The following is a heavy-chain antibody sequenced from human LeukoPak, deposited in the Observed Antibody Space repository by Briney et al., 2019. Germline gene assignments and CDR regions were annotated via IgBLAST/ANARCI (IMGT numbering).Heavy chain of an antibody. D-gene: IGHD2-15*01. Sequence: SQTLSLTCSVSGDSISSYYWNWIRQPPGKGLEWIGNIYYSGSTNYNPSLKSRVTILVDTSKNQVSLKLSSVTAADTAVYYCARGGYCSGGSCYLIRHYYYGMDVWGQGTTVTVSS. J-gene: IGHJ6*02. CDR3: ARGGYCSGGSCYLIRHYYYGMDV. CDR2: IYYSGST. V-gene: IGHV4-59*01. CDR1: GDSISSYY.